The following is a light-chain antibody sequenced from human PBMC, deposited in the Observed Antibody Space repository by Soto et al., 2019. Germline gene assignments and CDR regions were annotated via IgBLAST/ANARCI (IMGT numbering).Light chain of an antibody. V-gene: IGKV3-11*01. CDR2: DSS. CDR3: QQRNNWPPYT. Sequence: EVVLTQSPGTLSLSPGERATLSCRASQSVSTSLAWYQQKPGQAPRLLIYDSSNRAPGIPARFSGSGSGTDFTLRIRSLEPEDVAFNYCQQRNNWPPYTFGQGTKLEI. CDR1: QSVSTS. J-gene: IGKJ2*01.